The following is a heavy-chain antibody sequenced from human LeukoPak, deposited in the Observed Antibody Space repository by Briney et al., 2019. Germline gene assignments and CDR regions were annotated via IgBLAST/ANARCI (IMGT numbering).Heavy chain of an antibody. CDR2: IVVGSGNT. Sequence: SVKVSCKASGFTFTSSAMQWVRQARGQRLEWIGWIVVGSGNTNYAQKFQERVTITRDMSTSTAYMELSSLRSEDTAVYYCAASITMVRGVILPKYGMDVRGQGTTVTVSS. V-gene: IGHV1-58*02. CDR3: AASITMVRGVILPKYGMDV. J-gene: IGHJ6*02. D-gene: IGHD3-10*01. CDR1: GFTFTSSA.